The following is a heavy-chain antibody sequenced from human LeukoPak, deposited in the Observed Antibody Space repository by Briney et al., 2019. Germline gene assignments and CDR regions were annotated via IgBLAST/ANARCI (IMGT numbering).Heavy chain of an antibody. J-gene: IGHJ4*02. CDR3: ARERQKTTVTYFDY. V-gene: IGHV4-38-2*02. Sequence: PSETLSLTCTVSGYSISSGYYWGWIRQPPGKGLEWIGNIYHSGNTYYNPSLKSRVTISVDTSKNQFSLKLSSVTAADTAVYYCARERQKTTVTYFDYWGQGTLVTVSS. D-gene: IGHD4-17*01. CDR1: GYSISSGYY. CDR2: IYHSGNT.